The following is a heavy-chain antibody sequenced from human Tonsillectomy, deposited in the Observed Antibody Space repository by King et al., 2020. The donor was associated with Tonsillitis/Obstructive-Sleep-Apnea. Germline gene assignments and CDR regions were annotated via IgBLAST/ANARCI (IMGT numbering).Heavy chain of an antibody. CDR1: GDSIRSGGYY. J-gene: IGHJ3*02. D-gene: IGHD2-2*01. CDR3: ARKPNCSSTSCYLGATAFDI. Sequence: QLQESGPGLVKPSQTLSLTCTVSGDSIRSGGYYWSWIRQRPGKGLEWVGYIYYTGSTDYNPSLTSLVILLVDTSENQFSLKLSSVTAADTAVYYCARKPNCSSTSCYLGATAFDIWGQGTLVTVSS. CDR2: IYYTGST. V-gene: IGHV4-31*01.